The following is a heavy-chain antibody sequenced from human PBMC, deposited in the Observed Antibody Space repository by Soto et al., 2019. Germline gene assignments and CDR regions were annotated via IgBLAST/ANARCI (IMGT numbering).Heavy chain of an antibody. CDR3: AKDIDFWSGYFDC. Sequence: EVQLVESGGGLVQPGRSLRLSCAASGFTFDDYAMHWVRQAPGKGLEWVSGISWNSGSIGYADSVKGRFTISRDNAKNSLYLQMNSLRAGDTALYYCAKDIDFWSGYFDCWGQGTLVTVSS. CDR2: ISWNSGSI. J-gene: IGHJ4*02. V-gene: IGHV3-9*01. D-gene: IGHD3-3*01. CDR1: GFTFDDYA.